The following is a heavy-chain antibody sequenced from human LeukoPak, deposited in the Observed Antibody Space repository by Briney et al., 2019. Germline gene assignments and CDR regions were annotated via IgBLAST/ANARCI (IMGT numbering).Heavy chain of an antibody. V-gene: IGHV3-30*03. J-gene: IGHJ4*02. CDR3: ARGSVEQWLVRPYYFDY. CDR1: GFTFSSYG. CDR2: ISYDGSNK. D-gene: IGHD6-19*01. Sequence: GRSLRLSCAASGFTFSSYGMHWVRQAPGKGLEWVAVISYDGSNKYYADSVKGRFTISRDNSKNTLYLQMNSLRAEDTAVYYCARGSVEQWLVRPYYFDYWGQGTLVTVSS.